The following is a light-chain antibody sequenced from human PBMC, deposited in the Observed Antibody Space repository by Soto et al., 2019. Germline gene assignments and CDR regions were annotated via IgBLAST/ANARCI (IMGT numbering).Light chain of an antibody. CDR2: GAS. Sequence: EIVMTQSPATLSVSPGERATLSCRASQSVNINLAWYQQKPGQAPRLLIYGASTRATGIPARFSGSGSGTEFTLTISGPQSEDFAVYYCQQYNNWPPSWTFGQGTKVEIK. V-gene: IGKV3-15*01. CDR3: QQYNNWPPSWT. J-gene: IGKJ1*01. CDR1: QSVNIN.